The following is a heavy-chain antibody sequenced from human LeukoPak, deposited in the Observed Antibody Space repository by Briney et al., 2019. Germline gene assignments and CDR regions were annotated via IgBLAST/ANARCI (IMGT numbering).Heavy chain of an antibody. Sequence: PGGSLRLSCVASGFTFSKFAMSWVRQAPGKGLEWVSGISKNGGDTYYADSVKGRFTISRDNSKNTLSLQMNSLRVEDTAVYYCAKSTGRLDPFDYWGQGTLVPVSS. CDR2: ISKNGGDT. J-gene: IGHJ4*02. V-gene: IGHV3-23*01. CDR3: AKSTGRLDPFDY. D-gene: IGHD2-2*01. CDR1: GFTFSKFA.